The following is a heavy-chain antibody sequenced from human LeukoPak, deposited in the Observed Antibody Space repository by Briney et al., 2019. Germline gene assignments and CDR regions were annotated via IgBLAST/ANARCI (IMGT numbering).Heavy chain of an antibody. CDR2: ISSSSYV. CDR3: ASFSESTKQWLRYFQH. D-gene: IGHD6-19*01. J-gene: IGHJ1*01. Sequence: GGSLRLSCAASGFTFSSYSMNWVRQAPGKGLEWVSSISSSSYVYYADSVKGRFTISRDNAKNSLYLQMNSLRAEDTAVYYCASFSESTKQWLRYFQHWGQGTLVTVSS. CDR1: GFTFSSYS. V-gene: IGHV3-21*01.